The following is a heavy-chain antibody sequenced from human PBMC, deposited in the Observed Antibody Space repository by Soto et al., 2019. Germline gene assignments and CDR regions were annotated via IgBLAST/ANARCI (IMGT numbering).Heavy chain of an antibody. V-gene: IGHV3-9*01. CDR1: GFTFDDYA. CDR3: AKDTGYDILTGYFATDY. CDR2: ISWNSGSI. D-gene: IGHD3-9*01. Sequence: DVQLVESGGGLVQPGRSLRLSCAASGFTFDDYAMHWVRQAPGKGLEWVSGISWNSGSIGYADSVKGRFTISRDNAKNSLYLQMNSLRAEDTALYYCAKDTGYDILTGYFATDYWGQGTLVTVSS. J-gene: IGHJ4*02.